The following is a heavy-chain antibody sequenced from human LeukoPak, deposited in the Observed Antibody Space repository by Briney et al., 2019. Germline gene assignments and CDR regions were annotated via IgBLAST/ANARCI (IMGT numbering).Heavy chain of an antibody. D-gene: IGHD4-17*01. V-gene: IGHV4-59*01. Sequence: SETLSLTCTVSGGSISSYYWSWIRQPPGKGLEWIGYIYYSWSTNYNPSLKSRVTISVDTSKNQFSLKLSSATAADTAVYYCAVGGYGDYYVDYWGQGTLVTVSS. CDR3: AVGGYGDYYVDY. CDR2: IYYSWST. CDR1: GGSISSYY. J-gene: IGHJ4*02.